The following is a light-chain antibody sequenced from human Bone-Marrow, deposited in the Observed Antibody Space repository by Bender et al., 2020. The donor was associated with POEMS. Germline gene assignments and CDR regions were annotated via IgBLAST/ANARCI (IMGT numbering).Light chain of an antibody. CDR2: KDN. CDR3: FSATDDNRM. CDR1: ILAKNY. V-gene: IGLV3-27*01. J-gene: IGLJ3*02. Sequence: SHELTQPSSVSVSPGETVRITCSGDILAKNYARWFQQKPGQAPVLVIYKDNERPSGIPERFSGSSSGTTVTLTITGAQVEDEADYYCFSATDDNRMFGGGTKLTVL.